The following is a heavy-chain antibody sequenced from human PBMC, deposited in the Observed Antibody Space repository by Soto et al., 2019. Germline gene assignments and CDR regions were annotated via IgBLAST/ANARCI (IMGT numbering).Heavy chain of an antibody. CDR3: ARGLSIAARPGNYFDY. Sequence: ASVKVSCKASGGTFSSYAISWVRQAPGQGLDWMGGIIPIFGTANYAQKFQGRVTITADKSTSTAYMELSSLRSEDTAVYYCARGLSIAARPGNYFDYWGQGTLVTVS. J-gene: IGHJ4*02. CDR2: IIPIFGTA. V-gene: IGHV1-69*06. CDR1: GGTFSSYA. D-gene: IGHD6-6*01.